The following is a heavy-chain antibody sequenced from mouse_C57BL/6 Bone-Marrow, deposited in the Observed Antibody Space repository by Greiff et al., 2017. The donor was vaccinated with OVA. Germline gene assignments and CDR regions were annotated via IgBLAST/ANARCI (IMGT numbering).Heavy chain of an antibody. D-gene: IGHD2-3*01. CDR2: IYPRSGNT. V-gene: IGHV1-81*01. CDR1: GYTFTSYG. CDR3: ADGYHVRFAY. Sequence: QVQLQQSGAELARPGASVKLSCKASGYTFTSYGISWVKQRPGQGLEWIGEIYPRSGNTYYNEKFKGKATLTADKSSSTAYMELRSLTSEDSAVYFCADGYHVRFAYWGQGTLVTVSA. J-gene: IGHJ3*01.